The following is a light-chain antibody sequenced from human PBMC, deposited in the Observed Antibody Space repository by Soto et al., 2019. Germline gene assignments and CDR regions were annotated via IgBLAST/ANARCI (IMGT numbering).Light chain of an antibody. CDR2: RDN. V-gene: IGLV1-44*01. CDR1: RSNIGSNH. J-gene: IGLJ3*02. Sequence: QPVLTQPPSASGTPGQRVTISCSGSRSNIGSNHVQWYLQVPGTAPKLLIYRDNERPSGVPARFSGSKSGTSASLAISGLQSEDEADYHCATWDDGLYGPVFGGGTKLTVL. CDR3: ATWDDGLYGPV.